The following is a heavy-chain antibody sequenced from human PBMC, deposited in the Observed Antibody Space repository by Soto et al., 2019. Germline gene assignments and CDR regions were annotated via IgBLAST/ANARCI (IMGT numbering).Heavy chain of an antibody. D-gene: IGHD3-22*01. V-gene: IGHV4-39*01. CDR3: ARPRYSFGTSGYYAFDY. CDR1: GYLISNTTYY. Sequence: SGTLFLSCRVSGYLISNTTYYWAWVGHAPGKGLEWSGSIYFGGSGTSHYNPSLQSRVTISVDTSTRQFSLKPTSVTATDTAVYYCARPRYSFGTSGYYAFDYWGQGTMVTVSS. CDR2: IYFGGSGTS. J-gene: IGHJ4*02.